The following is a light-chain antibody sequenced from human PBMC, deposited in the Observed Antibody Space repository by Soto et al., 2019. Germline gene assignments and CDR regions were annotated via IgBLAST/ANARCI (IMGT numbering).Light chain of an antibody. CDR3: QQYNDCPPS. CDR2: GPS. Sequence: EILLTQTPAILSASPGDAITLSCRASQRIGRDLAWYQQRRGQSPRLLIYGPSTRATGVPARFSGSGSGAESTRTISTLQAEDFAVYYCQQYNDCPPSFGGGTKVEI. CDR1: QRIGRD. V-gene: IGKV3-15*01. J-gene: IGKJ4*01.